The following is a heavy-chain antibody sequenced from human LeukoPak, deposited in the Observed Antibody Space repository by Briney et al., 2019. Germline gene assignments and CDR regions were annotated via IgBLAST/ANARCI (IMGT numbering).Heavy chain of an antibody. Sequence: PSETLSLTCSVSGGSISSHYWSWIRQPPGKGLERIGYIYYSGSTNYNPSLKSRVTISVDTSKNQFSLKLGSVTAADTAVYYCARDGGLDSSGYYFDYWGQGTLVTVSS. V-gene: IGHV4-59*11. J-gene: IGHJ4*02. D-gene: IGHD3-22*01. CDR2: IYYSGST. CDR3: ARDGGLDSSGYYFDY. CDR1: GGSISSHY.